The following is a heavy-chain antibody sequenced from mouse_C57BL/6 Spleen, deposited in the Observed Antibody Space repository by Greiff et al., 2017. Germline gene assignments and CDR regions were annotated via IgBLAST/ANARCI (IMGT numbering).Heavy chain of an antibody. J-gene: IGHJ2*01. Sequence: VQLQQPGAELVKPGASVKMSCKASGYTFTSYWITWVKQRPGQGLEWIGDIYPGSGSTNYNEKFKSKATLTVDTSSSTAYRQLSSLTSEDSAVYYCARGDYSNVYFDYWGQGTTLTVSS. CDR2: IYPGSGST. CDR3: ARGDYSNVYFDY. V-gene: IGHV1-55*01. CDR1: GYTFTSYW. D-gene: IGHD2-5*01.